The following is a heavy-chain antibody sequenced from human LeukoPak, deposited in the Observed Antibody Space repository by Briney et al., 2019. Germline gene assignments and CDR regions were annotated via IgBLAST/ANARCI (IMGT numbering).Heavy chain of an antibody. CDR1: GFTFGNSA. J-gene: IGHJ4*02. CDR3: VKDKSRYPVYYFDY. CDR2: ISASGET. V-gene: IGHV3-23*01. Sequence: GGSLRLSCDASGFTFGNSAMTWGRQAPGEGLEWVSGISASGETYYAESVKGRFTISRDNSRNTLYVQMDNLRAVDTAIYYCVKDKSRYPVYYFDYWGQGTLVTVSS. D-gene: IGHD3-9*01.